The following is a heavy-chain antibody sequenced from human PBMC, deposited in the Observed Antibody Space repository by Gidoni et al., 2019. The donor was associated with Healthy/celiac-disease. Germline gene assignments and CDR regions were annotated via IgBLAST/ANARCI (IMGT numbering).Heavy chain of an antibody. D-gene: IGHD3-10*02. V-gene: IGHV4-31*03. CDR3: AREMLGYYFDY. Sequence: QVQLQESGPGLVTPSQTLSLTCTVSGGSISSGGYYWRWIRQHPGKGLEWIGYIYYSGSTYYNPSLKSRVTISVDTSKNQFSLKLSSVTAADTAVYYCAREMLGYYFDYWGQGTLVTVSS. CDR2: IYYSGST. J-gene: IGHJ4*02. CDR1: GGSISSGGYY.